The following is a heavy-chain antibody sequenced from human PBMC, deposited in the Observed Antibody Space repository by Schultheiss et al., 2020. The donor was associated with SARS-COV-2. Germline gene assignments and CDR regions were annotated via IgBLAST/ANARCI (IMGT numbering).Heavy chain of an antibody. CDR2: IYYSGST. V-gene: IGHV4-61*08. J-gene: IGHJ4*02. CDR1: GGSISSPDSH. D-gene: IGHD3-10*01. Sequence: SETLSLTCTVSGGSISSPDSHWSWIRQPPGKGLEWIGYIYYSGSTNYNPSLKSRVTISVDTSKNQFSLKLSSVTAADTAVYYCARDLSRRGYFDYWGQGTLVTVSS. CDR3: ARDLSRRGYFDY.